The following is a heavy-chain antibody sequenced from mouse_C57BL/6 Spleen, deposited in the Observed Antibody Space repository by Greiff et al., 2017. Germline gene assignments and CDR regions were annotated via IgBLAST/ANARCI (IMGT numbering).Heavy chain of an antibody. CDR2: IWRGGST. Sequence: VQRVESGPGLVQPSQSLSITCTVSGFSLTSYGVHWVRQSPGKGLEWLGVIWRGGSTDYNAAFMSRLSITKDNSKSQVFFKMNSLQADDTAIYYCAKNGDYILYAMDYWGQGTSVTVSS. J-gene: IGHJ4*01. V-gene: IGHV2-5*01. CDR3: AKNGDYILYAMDY. CDR1: GFSLTSYG. D-gene: IGHD2-13*01.